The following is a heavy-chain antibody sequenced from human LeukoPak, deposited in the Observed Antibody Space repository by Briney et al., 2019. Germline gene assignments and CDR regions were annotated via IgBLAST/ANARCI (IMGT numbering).Heavy chain of an antibody. Sequence: GGSLRLSCAASGFTFSSYSMNWVRQAPGKGLEWVSYISSSSSTIYYADSVKGRFTISRDNAKNSLYLQMNSLRAEDTAVYYCARDRLAVAGGAFDIWGQGTMVTVSS. CDR3: ARDRLAVAGGAFDI. V-gene: IGHV3-48*01. J-gene: IGHJ3*02. D-gene: IGHD6-19*01. CDR2: ISSSSSTI. CDR1: GFTFSSYS.